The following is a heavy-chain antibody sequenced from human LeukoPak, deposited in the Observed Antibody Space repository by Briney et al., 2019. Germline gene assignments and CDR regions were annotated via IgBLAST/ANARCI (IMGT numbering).Heavy chain of an antibody. V-gene: IGHV3-43*02. CDR2: ISGDGGST. Sequence: GGSLRLSCAASGFTFDDYAMHWVRQAPGKGLEWVSLISGDGGSTYYADSVKGRFTISRDNSENTLYLQMKSLRAEDTAVYYCSTSRPLQSFDCWGQGTLATVSS. D-gene: IGHD4-11*01. CDR1: GFTFDDYA. J-gene: IGHJ4*02. CDR3: STSRPLQSFDC.